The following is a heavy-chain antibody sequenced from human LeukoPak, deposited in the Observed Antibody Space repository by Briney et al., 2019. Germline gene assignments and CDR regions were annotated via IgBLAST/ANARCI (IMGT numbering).Heavy chain of an antibody. CDR2: IYYSGST. J-gene: IGHJ1*01. V-gene: IGHV4-59*01. CDR3: ARDGYSSGWNLEYFQH. CDR1: GGSISSYY. D-gene: IGHD6-19*01. Sequence: SETLPLTCTVSGGSISSYYWSWIRQPPGKGLEWIGYIYYSGSTNYNPSLKSRVTISVDTSKNQFSLKLSSVTAADTAVYYCARDGYSSGWNLEYFQHWGQGTLVTVSS.